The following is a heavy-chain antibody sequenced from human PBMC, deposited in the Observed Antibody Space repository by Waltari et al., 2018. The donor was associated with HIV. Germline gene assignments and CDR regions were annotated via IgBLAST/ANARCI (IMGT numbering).Heavy chain of an antibody. V-gene: IGHV4-39*01. CDR1: GGSISSSSYY. CDR2: IYYSGST. D-gene: IGHD3-3*01. CDR3: ARQGVYDFWSGRNWFDP. J-gene: IGHJ5*02. Sequence: QLQLQESGPGLVKPSETLSLTCTVSGGSISSSSYYWGWIRQPPGKGLEWIGSIYYSGSTYYNPSLKSRVTISVDTSKNQFSLKLSSVTAADTAVYYCARQGVYDFWSGRNWFDPWGQGTLVTVSS.